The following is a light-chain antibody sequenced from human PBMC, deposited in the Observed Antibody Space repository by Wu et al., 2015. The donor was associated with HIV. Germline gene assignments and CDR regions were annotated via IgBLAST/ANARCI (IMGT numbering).Light chain of an antibody. Sequence: EVLMTQSPATLSVSPGEGATLSCRASQNVDSNLAWYQQKPGQAPRILIYGAFTRATGTPARFSGTWSGTEFTLIISSLQSEDFAVYYCQQYNNWPPLTFGGGTKVEIK. CDR3: QQYNNWPPLT. CDR1: QNVDSN. V-gene: IGKV3-15*01. CDR2: GAF. J-gene: IGKJ4*01.